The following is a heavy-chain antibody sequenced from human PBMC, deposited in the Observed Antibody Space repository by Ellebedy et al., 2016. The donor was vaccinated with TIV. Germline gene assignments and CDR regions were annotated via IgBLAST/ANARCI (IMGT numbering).Heavy chain of an antibody. D-gene: IGHD1-26*01. V-gene: IGHV3-21*04. Sequence: GGSLRLSCAASGFTFSTFSMNWVRQAPGKGLEWISSIPYAGNNLYYADSVKGRFTISRDNGKNSVFLQMNSLRAEDTAVYYCARVVTVGGTEHFDYWGRGTLVTVSS. CDR2: IPYAGNNL. CDR3: ARVVTVGGTEHFDY. J-gene: IGHJ4*02. CDR1: GFTFSTFS.